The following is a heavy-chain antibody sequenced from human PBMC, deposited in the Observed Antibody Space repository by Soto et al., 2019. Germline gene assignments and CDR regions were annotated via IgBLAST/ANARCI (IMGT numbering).Heavy chain of an antibody. V-gene: IGHV4-31*03. J-gene: IGHJ5*02. CDR3: ARERHVLLWFGEPSYNWFDP. D-gene: IGHD3-10*01. CDR1: GGSISSGGYY. Sequence: PSETLSLTCTVSGGSISSGGYYWSWIRQHPGKGLEWIGYIYYSGSTYYNPSLKSRVTISVDTSKNQFSLKLSSVTAADTAVYYCARERHVLLWFGEPSYNWFDPWGQGTLVTVSS. CDR2: IYYSGST.